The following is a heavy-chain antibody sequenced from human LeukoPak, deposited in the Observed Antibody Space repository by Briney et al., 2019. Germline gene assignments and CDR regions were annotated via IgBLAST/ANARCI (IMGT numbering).Heavy chain of an antibody. CDR3: AKTLYGDYGYYYYGMDV. CDR1: GGTFSSYA. CDR2: IIPILGIA. D-gene: IGHD4-17*01. Sequence: SVKVSCKASGGTFSSYAISWVRQAPGQGLEWMGRIIPILGIANYAQKFQGRVTITADKSTSTAYMELSSLRAEDTAVYYCAKTLYGDYGYYYYGMDVWGKGTTVTVSS. V-gene: IGHV1-69*04. J-gene: IGHJ6*04.